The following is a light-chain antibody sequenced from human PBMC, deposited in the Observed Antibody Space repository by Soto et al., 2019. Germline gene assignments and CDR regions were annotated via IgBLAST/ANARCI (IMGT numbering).Light chain of an antibody. CDR3: QQYYSSPWT. Sequence: EIVLTQSPGTLSLSPGEKATLSCRASQSVSSSFLAWSQQKPGQAPMLLIYGASSRATGIPDRLSGSGPGTDFLLTISTLEPEDFAVYYCQQYYSSPWTFGQGTKVEFK. CDR2: GAS. CDR1: QSVSSSF. J-gene: IGKJ1*01. V-gene: IGKV3-20*01.